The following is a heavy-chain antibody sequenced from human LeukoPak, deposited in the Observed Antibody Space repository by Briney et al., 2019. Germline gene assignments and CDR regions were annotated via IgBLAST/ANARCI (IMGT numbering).Heavy chain of an antibody. CDR3: ATEGLVDCSSTSCYTMWFDP. D-gene: IGHD2-2*02. CDR2: FDPEDGET. J-gene: IGHJ5*02. CDR1: GYTLTELS. V-gene: IGHV1-24*01. Sequence: ASVKVSCKVSGYTLTELSMHWVRQAPGKGVEGVGGFDPEDGETIYAQKFQGRVTMTEDTSTDTAYMELSSLRSEDTAVYYCATEGLVDCSSTSCYTMWFDPWGQGTLVTVSS.